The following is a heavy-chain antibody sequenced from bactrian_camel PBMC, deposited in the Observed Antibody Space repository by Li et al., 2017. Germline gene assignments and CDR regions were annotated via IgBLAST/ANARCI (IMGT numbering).Heavy chain of an antibody. CDR1: GFTSSTYY. J-gene: IGHJ4*01. V-gene: IGHV3S55*01. D-gene: IGHD2*01. CDR2: IGSSGST. CDR3: AADLKSRGSWYFRRTVDFDY. Sequence: VQLVESGGGSVRAGGSLRLSCVASGFTSSTYYMGWFRQVPGKEREWVASIGSSGSTTYADSVKGRFTISKDNAKNTLYLQMSGLKPEDTGMYYCAADLKSRGSWYFRRTVDFDYWGLGTQVTVS.